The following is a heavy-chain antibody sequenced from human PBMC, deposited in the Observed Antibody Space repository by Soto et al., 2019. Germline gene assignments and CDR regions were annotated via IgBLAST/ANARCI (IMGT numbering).Heavy chain of an antibody. V-gene: IGHV1-69*13. CDR3: AVRYCSGGSCSGIDY. J-gene: IGHJ4*02. CDR1: GGTFSSYS. D-gene: IGHD2-15*01. Sequence: SVKVSCKASGGTFSSYSISWVRQAPVQGLEWMGGIIPIFGTANYAQKFQGRVTITADESTSTAYMELSSLRSEDTAVYYCAVRYCSGGSCSGIDYWGQGTLVTVSS. CDR2: IIPIFGTA.